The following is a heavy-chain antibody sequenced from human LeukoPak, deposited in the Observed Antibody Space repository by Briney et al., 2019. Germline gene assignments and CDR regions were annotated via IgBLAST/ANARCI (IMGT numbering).Heavy chain of an antibody. CDR1: GGTLGSYA. J-gene: IGHJ6*04. V-gene: IGHV1-69*13. Sequence: SIKVSWKETGGTLGSYATSWVRQAPGQGLEWIGGSGLIFGTANYAQRCQCRVTLTAGESTSTAYMELSSLRSEDTPVYNCARVGSLRGSDYYYGMDVWGKGTTVTVSP. CDR2: SGLIFGTA. D-gene: IGHD3-10*01. CDR3: ARVGSLRGSDYYYGMDV.